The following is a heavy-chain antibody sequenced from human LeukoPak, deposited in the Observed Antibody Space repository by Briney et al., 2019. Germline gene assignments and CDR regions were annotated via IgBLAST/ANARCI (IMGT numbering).Heavy chain of an antibody. CDR2: INHSGST. Sequence: SETLSLTCAVYGGSFSGYYWSWIRQPPGKGLEWIGEINHSGSTNYNPSLKSRVTISVDTSKNQFSLKLSSVTAADTAVYYCAREGRGYSGYARYWGQGTLVTVPS. CDR1: GGSFSGYY. V-gene: IGHV4-34*01. D-gene: IGHD5-12*01. J-gene: IGHJ4*02. CDR3: AREGRGYSGYARY.